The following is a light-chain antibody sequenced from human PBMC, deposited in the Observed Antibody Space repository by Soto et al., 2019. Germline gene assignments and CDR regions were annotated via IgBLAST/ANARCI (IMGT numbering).Light chain of an antibody. CDR1: QSLLHSNGYNY. CDR2: LGS. V-gene: IGKV2-28*01. Sequence: DIVMTQSPLSLPVTPGEPPSISCRSSQSLLHSNGYNYLDWYLQKPGQSPQLLIYLGSNRASGVPDRFSGSGSGTDFTLKISRVEAEDVGVYYCMQALQTQLTFGGGTKVEIK. CDR3: MQALQTQLT. J-gene: IGKJ4*01.